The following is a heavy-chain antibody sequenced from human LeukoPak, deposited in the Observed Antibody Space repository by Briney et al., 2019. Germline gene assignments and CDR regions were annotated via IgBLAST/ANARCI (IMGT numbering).Heavy chain of an antibody. CDR2: ISSSSSPI. CDR3: ARERVYHYYMDV. CDR1: GFNFHVYN. V-gene: IGHV3-48*04. D-gene: IGHD3-16*02. J-gene: IGHJ6*03. Sequence: GGSLRLSCAASGFNFHVYNMNWVRQAPGKGLEWVAHISSSSSPIYYADSVKGRFTISRDNAQKSLFLQMNSLRAEDTAVYYCARERVYHYYMDVWGKGTTVTVSS.